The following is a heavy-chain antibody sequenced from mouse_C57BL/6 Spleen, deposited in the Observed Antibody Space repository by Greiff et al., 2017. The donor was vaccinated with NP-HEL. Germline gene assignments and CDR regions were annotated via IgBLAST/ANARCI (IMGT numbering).Heavy chain of an antibody. V-gene: IGHV1-81*01. D-gene: IGHD1-1*01. J-gene: IGHJ1*03. CDR2: IYPRSGNT. CDR3: ARGNTTVVADFDV. CDR1: GYTFTSYG. Sequence: QVHVKQSGAELARPGASVKLSCKASGYTFTSYGISWVKQRTGQGLEWIGEIYPRSGNTYYNEKFKGKATLTADKSSSTAYMELRSLTSEDSAVYFCARGNTTVVADFDVWGTGTTVTVSS.